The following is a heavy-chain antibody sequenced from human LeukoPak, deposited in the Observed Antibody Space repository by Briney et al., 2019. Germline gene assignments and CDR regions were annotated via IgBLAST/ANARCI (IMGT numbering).Heavy chain of an antibody. D-gene: IGHD3-3*01. J-gene: IGHJ4*02. CDR2: IYTSGST. Sequence: SQTLSLTCTVSGGSISSGSYYWSWIRQPAGKGLEWIGRIYTSGSTNYNPSLKSRVTISVVTSKNQFSLKLSSVTAADTAVYYCARDDPVFGSYFDYWGQGTLVTVSS. CDR3: ARDDPVFGSYFDY. V-gene: IGHV4-61*02. CDR1: GGSISSGSYY.